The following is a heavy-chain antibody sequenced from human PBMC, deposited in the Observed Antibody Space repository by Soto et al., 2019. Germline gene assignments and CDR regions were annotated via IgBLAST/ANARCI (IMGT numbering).Heavy chain of an antibody. CDR2: ISWNGASI. CDR3: ANLPLYGSGFDC. J-gene: IGHJ4*02. D-gene: IGHD3-10*01. Sequence: EVQLVESGGGLVQPGRSLRLSCAASGFTFDDHAIHWVRQAPGRGLEWVAGISWNGASIGYADSVKGRFTISRDNAKNSLHLQMNSLRSEDTALYYCANLPLYGSGFDCWGQGTLVTVSS. V-gene: IGHV3-9*01. CDR1: GFTFDDHA.